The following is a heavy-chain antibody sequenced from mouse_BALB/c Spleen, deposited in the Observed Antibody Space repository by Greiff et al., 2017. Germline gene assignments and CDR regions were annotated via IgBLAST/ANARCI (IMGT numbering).Heavy chain of an antibody. CDR2: IYPGSGST. D-gene: IGHD2-14*01. CDR3: TRSGYGGGRFAD. Sequence: LQQPGSELVRPGASVKLSCKASGYTFTSYWMHWVKQRPGQGLEWIGNIYPGSGSTNYDEKFKSTATLTVDTPSSTAYMQLSSLTSEDSAVYFCTRSGYGGGRFADWGQGALVTVSA. CDR1: GYTFTSYW. J-gene: IGHJ3*01. V-gene: IGHV1S22*01.